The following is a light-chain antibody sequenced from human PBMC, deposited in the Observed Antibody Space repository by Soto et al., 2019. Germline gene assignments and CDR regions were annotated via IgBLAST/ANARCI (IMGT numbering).Light chain of an antibody. CDR3: QQRSNWPPLT. Sequence: EIVLTQSPATLSFSPGEIATFSCSASQSVSSDLVWYQQKPGQAPRLLIYDASNRATGIPARFSGSGSGTDFTLTISSLEPEDFAVYYCQQRSNWPPLTCGGGTKVDIK. CDR1: QSVSSD. J-gene: IGKJ4*01. CDR2: DAS. V-gene: IGKV3-11*01.